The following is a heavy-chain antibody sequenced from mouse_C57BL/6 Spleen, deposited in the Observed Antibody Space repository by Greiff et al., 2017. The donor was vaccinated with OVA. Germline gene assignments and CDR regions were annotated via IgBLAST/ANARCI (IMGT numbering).Heavy chain of an antibody. V-gene: IGHV8-8*01. CDR3: ARIARAQATLYYFDY. CDR1: GFSLSTFGMG. CDR2: FWWDDDK. J-gene: IGHJ2*01. Sequence: QVTLKVCGPGILQPSQPLSLTCSFSGFSLSTFGMGVGWIRQPSGKGLEWLAHFWWDDDKYYNPALKSRLTISKDTSKNQVFLKIANVDTADTATYYCARIARAQATLYYFDYWGQGTTLTVSS. D-gene: IGHD3-2*02.